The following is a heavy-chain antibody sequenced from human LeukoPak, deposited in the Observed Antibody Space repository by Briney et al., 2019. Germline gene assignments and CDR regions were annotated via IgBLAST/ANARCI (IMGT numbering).Heavy chain of an antibody. Sequence: SQTLSPTCTVSGGSISSGSYYWGWIRQPAGKGLEWIGRIYTSGSTYYNPSLKSRVTISVDTPKTQFSLKLSSVAAADTAVYYCASRAAIPGDYMDVWGKGTTVTVSS. D-gene: IGHD7-27*01. J-gene: IGHJ6*03. V-gene: IGHV4-61*02. CDR3: ASRAAIPGDYMDV. CDR1: GGSISSGSYY. CDR2: IYTSGST.